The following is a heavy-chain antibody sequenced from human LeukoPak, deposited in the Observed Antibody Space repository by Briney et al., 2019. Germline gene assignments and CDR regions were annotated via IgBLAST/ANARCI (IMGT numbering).Heavy chain of an antibody. D-gene: IGHD3-3*01. CDR1: GYIFAGYY. CDR3: ARDRAVFWSGYYSNHDGDAFDV. J-gene: IGHJ3*01. CDR2: LNPKNGVT. V-gene: IGHV1-2*02. Sequence: GASVKVSCKASGYIFAGYYIHWVRQAPGQGLEWMGWLNPKNGVTKYAQKFQGRVTMTGDTSIGAAHMELNSLRSDDTAIYYCARDRAVFWSGYYSNHDGDAFDVWGQGTMVTVSS.